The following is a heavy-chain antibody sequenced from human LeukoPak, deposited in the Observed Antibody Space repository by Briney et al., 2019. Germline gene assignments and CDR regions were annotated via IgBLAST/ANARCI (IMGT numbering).Heavy chain of an antibody. Sequence: ASVKVSCKASGYTFTSYYMHWVRQAPGQGLEWMGIINPSGGSTSYAQKFQGRVTMTRDTSTSTVYMELSSLRSEDTAAYYCACRCSGAYSSSGWGQGTMVTVSS. CDR1: GYTFTSYY. CDR3: ACRCSGAYSSSG. V-gene: IGHV1-46*01. CDR2: INPSGGST. J-gene: IGHJ3*01. D-gene: IGHD6-13*01.